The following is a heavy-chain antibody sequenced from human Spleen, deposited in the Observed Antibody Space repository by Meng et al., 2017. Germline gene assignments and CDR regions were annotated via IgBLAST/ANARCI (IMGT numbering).Heavy chain of an antibody. J-gene: IGHJ4*02. CDR3: ARELVVVAATPSSSFDY. V-gene: IGHV4-39*07. Sequence: SETLSLTCTVSGGSISSYYWGWIRQPPGKGLEWIGSIYYSGSTYYNPSLKSRVTISVDTSKNQFSLKLSSVTAADTAVYYCARELVVVAATPSSSFDYWGQGTRVTVSS. D-gene: IGHD2-15*01. CDR1: GGSISSYY. CDR2: IYYSGST.